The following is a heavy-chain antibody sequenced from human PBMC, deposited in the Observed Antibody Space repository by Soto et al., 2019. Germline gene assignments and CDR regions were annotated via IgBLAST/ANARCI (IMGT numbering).Heavy chain of an antibody. CDR2: MHSDVTT. CDR1: GFSVTANS. Sequence: GGSLRLSCAASGFSVTANSMSWVRQAPGKGLEWVSVMHSDVTTYYADSVKGRFIISRDNSKNTLYLQMSNLRGEDTAVYYCARGIATGQLDPWGQGTLVTVSS. J-gene: IGHJ5*02. D-gene: IGHD2-15*01. CDR3: ARGIATGQLDP. V-gene: IGHV3-53*01.